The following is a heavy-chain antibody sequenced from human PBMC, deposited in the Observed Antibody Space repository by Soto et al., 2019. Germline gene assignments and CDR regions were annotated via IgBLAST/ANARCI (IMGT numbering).Heavy chain of an antibody. D-gene: IGHD2-21*02. Sequence: RASVKVSCKASGGTFSSYAISWVRQAPGQGLEWMGEIIPIFGTANYAQKFQGRVTITADESTSTAYMELSSLRSEDTAVYYCAIRNVVVTGPFDYWGQGTLVTVSS. V-gene: IGHV1-69*13. CDR2: IIPIFGTA. CDR1: GGTFSSYA. J-gene: IGHJ4*02. CDR3: AIRNVVVTGPFDY.